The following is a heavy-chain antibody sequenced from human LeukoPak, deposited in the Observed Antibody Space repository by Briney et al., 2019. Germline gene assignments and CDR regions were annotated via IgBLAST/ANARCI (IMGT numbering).Heavy chain of an antibody. J-gene: IGHJ4*02. CDR1: GGSFSGYY. CDR3: ARGKSYYDF. D-gene: IGHD3-3*01. Sequence: SETLSLTCAVYGGSFSGYYWSWIRQPPGKGLEWIGEINHSGSTNYNPSLKSRVTISVDTSKNQFSLKLSSVTAADTAVYYCARGKSYYDFWGQGTLVTVSS. V-gene: IGHV4-34*01. CDR2: INHSGST.